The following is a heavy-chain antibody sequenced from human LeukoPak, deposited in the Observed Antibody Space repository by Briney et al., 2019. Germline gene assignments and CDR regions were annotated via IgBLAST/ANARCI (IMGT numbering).Heavy chain of an antibody. D-gene: IGHD3-22*01. CDR2: INPSGGST. Sequence: GASVKVSCKASGYTFTSYYLYWARQAPGQGLEWMGLINPSGGSTRYAQKFQGRVTMTRDTSTSTVYMELSSLRSEDTAVYYCARGVHKFYYDRSGYQPYAFDIWGQGTMVTISS. CDR3: ARGVHKFYYDRSGYQPYAFDI. J-gene: IGHJ3*02. CDR1: GYTFTSYY. V-gene: IGHV1-46*01.